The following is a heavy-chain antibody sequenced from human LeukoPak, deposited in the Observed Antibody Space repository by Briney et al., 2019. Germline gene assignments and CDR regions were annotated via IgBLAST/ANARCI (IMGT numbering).Heavy chain of an antibody. J-gene: IGHJ6*02. D-gene: IGHD1-26*01. V-gene: IGHV3-7*01. CDR1: GFTFSSYW. CDR2: IKQDGSEK. Sequence: PGGSLRLSCAASGFTFSSYWMSWVRQAPGKGLEWVANIKQDGSEKYYVDSVKGRFTISRDNAKNSLYLQMNSLRAEDTAVYYCAREYSGSYSYYYGMDVWGQGTTVTVSS. CDR3: AREYSGSYSYYYGMDV.